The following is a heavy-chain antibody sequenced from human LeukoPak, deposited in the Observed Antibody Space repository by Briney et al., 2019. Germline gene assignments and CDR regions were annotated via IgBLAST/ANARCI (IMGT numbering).Heavy chain of an antibody. D-gene: IGHD5-24*01. CDR1: GFTFDDYT. CDR2: ISWDGGST. V-gene: IGHV3-43*01. J-gene: IGHJ4*02. CDR3: AKGRDGYFPFDY. Sequence: GGSLRLSCAASGFTFDDYTMHWVRQAPGKGLEWVSLISWDGGSTYYADSVKGRFTISRDNSKNSLYLQMNSLRTEDTALYYCAKGRDGYFPFDYWGQGTLVTVSS.